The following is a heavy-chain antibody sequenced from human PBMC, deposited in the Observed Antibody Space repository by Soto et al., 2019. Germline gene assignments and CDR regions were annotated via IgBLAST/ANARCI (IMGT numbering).Heavy chain of an antibody. CDR1: GYTFTSYG. CDR2: ISAYNGNT. D-gene: IGHD6-19*01. V-gene: IGHV1-18*01. CDR3: ARDLSFDSSGWYPDNYYMDV. Sequence: ASVKVSCKASGYTFTSYGISWVRQAPGQGLEWMGWISAYNGNTNYAQKLQGRVTMTTDTSTSTAYMELRSLRSDDTAVYYCARDLSFDSSGWYPDNYYMDVWGKGTTVTVSS. J-gene: IGHJ6*03.